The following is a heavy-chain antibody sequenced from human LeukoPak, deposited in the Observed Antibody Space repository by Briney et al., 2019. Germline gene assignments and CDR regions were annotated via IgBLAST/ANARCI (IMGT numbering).Heavy chain of an antibody. J-gene: IGHJ4*01. CDR1: GYTFSIYA. CDR3: ARDRTEIGNDC. V-gene: IGHV7-4-1*02. D-gene: IGHD5-24*01. Sequence: ASVKVSCKASGYTFSIYALNWVRKAPGQGLEWMGRIDTNTGNPTYAQGFTGRFVFSLDTSVSTSYLQISSLKAEDTAIYYCARDRTEIGNDCWGHGTMVTVSS. CDR2: IDTNTGNP.